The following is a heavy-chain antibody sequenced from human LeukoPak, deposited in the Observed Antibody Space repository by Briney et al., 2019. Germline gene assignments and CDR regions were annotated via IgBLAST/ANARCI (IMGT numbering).Heavy chain of an antibody. D-gene: IGHD1-1*01. CDR1: AFTFSNYW. V-gene: IGHV3-7*01. CDR2: IKQDGSEK. CDR3: AKEGRRYNWNDVRFDP. J-gene: IGHJ5*02. Sequence: HPGGSLRLSCAASAFTFSNYWMSWVRQAPGQGREWGANIKQDGSEKYYVDSVKGRFTISRDNAQSSLYLQVNSLRAEDTAVDYCAKEGRRYNWNDVRFDPWGQGTLVTVSS.